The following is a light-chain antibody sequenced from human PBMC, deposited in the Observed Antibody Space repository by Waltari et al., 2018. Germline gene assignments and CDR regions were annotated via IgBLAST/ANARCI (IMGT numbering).Light chain of an antibody. CDR3: QQYNNGPPET. Sequence: IVMTQSPATLSVSPGEGATLSCRASQSINSNVAWFQLKPGQSPRLLIYEASTRATGVPARFSGIGSGTDFTLTISSLQSEDSATYYCQQYNNGPPETFGQGTKVEIK. CDR1: QSINSN. J-gene: IGKJ1*01. V-gene: IGKV3-15*01. CDR2: EAS.